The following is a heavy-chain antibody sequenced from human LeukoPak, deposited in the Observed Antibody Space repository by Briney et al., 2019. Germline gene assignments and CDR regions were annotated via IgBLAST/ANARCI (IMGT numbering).Heavy chain of an antibody. J-gene: IGHJ6*03. D-gene: IGHD6-19*01. V-gene: IGHV4-39*07. CDR1: GGSISSSSYY. Sequence: SETLSLTCTVSGGSISSSSYYWGWIRQPPGKGLEWIGSIYYSGSTYYNPSLKSRVTISVDTSKNQFSLKLSSVTAADTAVYYCARDAVAGSYYYSYMDVWGKGTTVTVSS. CDR3: ARDAVAGSYYYSYMDV. CDR2: IYYSGST.